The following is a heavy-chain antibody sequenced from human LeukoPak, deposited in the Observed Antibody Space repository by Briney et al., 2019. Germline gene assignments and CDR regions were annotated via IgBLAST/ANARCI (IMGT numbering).Heavy chain of an antibody. CDR3: ASTTEPHYLGIVATITDY. D-gene: IGHD5-12*01. CDR2: IIPILGIA. J-gene: IGHJ4*02. CDR1: GGTFSSYA. V-gene: IGHV1-69*04. Sequence: ASVKVSCKASGGTFSSYAISWVRQAPGQGLEWMGRIIPILGIANYAQKFQGRVTITADKSTSTAYMELSSLRSKDTAVYYCASTTEPHYLGIVATITDYWGQGTLVTVSS.